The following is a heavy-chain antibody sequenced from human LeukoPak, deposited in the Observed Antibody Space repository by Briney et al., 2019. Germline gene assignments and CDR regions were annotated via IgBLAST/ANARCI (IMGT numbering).Heavy chain of an antibody. D-gene: IGHD3-22*01. CDR1: GGSISSYY. Sequence: SETLSLTCTVSGGSISSYYWSWIRQPPGKGLEWIGYIYYSGSTNYNPSLKSRVTISVDTSKNQFSLKLSSVTAADTAMYYCARHEYYYDSRHAFDIWGQGTMVTVSS. J-gene: IGHJ3*02. CDR3: ARHEYYYDSRHAFDI. V-gene: IGHV4-59*08. CDR2: IYYSGST.